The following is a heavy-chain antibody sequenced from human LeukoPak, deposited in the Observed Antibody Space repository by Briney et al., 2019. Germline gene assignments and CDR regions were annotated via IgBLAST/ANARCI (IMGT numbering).Heavy chain of an antibody. CDR3: ARETGIAARIYDY. CDR2: ISYDGSNK. Sequence: QPGGSLRLSCAASGFTFSSYGMHWVRQAPGKGLEWVAVISYDGSNKYYADSVKGRFTISRDNSKNTLYLQMNSLRAEDTAVYYCARETGIAARIYDYWGQGTLVTVSS. V-gene: IGHV3-30*03. D-gene: IGHD6-6*01. J-gene: IGHJ4*02. CDR1: GFTFSSYG.